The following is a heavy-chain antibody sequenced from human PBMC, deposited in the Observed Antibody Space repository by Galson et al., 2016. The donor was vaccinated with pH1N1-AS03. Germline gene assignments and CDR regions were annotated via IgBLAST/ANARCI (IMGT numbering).Heavy chain of an antibody. CDR1: GFDFRSYS. D-gene: IGHD3-10*01. V-gene: IGHV3-30-3*01. Sequence: SLRLSCAASGFDFRSYSMHWVRQAPGKGLEWRAVIANDGTTKFDADFVKGRFTISRDNSTNTLYLEMSRLTPEDTAVYYCASEGTGIVRSYWGSFDIWGQGTLVTVTS. CDR3: ASEGTGIVRSYWGSFDI. J-gene: IGHJ4*02. CDR2: IANDGTTK.